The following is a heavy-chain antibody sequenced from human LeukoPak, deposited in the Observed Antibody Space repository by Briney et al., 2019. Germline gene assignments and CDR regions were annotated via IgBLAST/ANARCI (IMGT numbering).Heavy chain of an antibody. CDR1: GLTFSSSW. Sequence: GGSLRLSCAVSGLTFSSSWMDWVRQAPGKGLEWVASINPDGNMKYSADSVKGRFTISRDNAENSLYLQMNSLRAEDTAVYYCAKLIVGATTHFDYWGQGTLVTVSS. CDR2: INPDGNMK. V-gene: IGHV3-7*03. D-gene: IGHD1-26*01. J-gene: IGHJ4*02. CDR3: AKLIVGATTHFDY.